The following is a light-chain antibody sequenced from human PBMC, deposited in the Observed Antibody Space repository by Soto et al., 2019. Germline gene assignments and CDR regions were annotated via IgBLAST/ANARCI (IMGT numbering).Light chain of an antibody. Sequence: EIVLKQSPGTLSLSPGERATLSCRASQSVSSSYLAWYQQKPGQAPRLLIYGASSRATGIPDRFSGSGSGTDFTLTISRLEPEDFAVYYCQQYNSRWTFGQGTKVDIK. J-gene: IGKJ1*01. CDR3: QQYNSRWT. V-gene: IGKV3-20*01. CDR1: QSVSSSY. CDR2: GAS.